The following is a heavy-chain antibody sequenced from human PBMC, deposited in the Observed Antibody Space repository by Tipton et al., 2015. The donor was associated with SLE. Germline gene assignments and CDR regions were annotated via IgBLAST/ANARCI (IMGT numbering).Heavy chain of an antibody. CDR1: GYSISSGYY. J-gene: IGHJ3*02. D-gene: IGHD3-9*01. Sequence: TLSLTCTVSGYSISSGYYWGWIRQSPGKGLEWIGSIYHSGGTYYNPSLKSRVTISVDRSKSQFSLKLSSVTAADTAVYYCARCPSFLTGLAFDIWGQGTMVTVSS. CDR2: IYHSGGT. V-gene: IGHV4-38-2*02. CDR3: ARCPSFLTGLAFDI.